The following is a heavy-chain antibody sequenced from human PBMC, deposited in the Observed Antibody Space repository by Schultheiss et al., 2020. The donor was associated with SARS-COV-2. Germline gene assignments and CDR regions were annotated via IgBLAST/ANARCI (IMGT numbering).Heavy chain of an antibody. D-gene: IGHD2-8*02. Sequence: GGSLRLSFAASGFTFSSYEMNWVRQAPGKGLEWVSYISSSGSTIYYADSVKGRFTISRDNTKNALYLQMNSLRAEDTAVYYCAREPYCTGGVCPFDYWGQGTLVTVS. J-gene: IGHJ4*02. CDR2: ISSSGSTI. V-gene: IGHV3-48*03. CDR1: GFTFSSYE. CDR3: AREPYCTGGVCPFDY.